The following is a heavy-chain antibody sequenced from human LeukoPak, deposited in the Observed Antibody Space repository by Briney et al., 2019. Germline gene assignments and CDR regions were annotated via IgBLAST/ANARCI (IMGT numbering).Heavy chain of an antibody. J-gene: IGHJ6*03. CDR2: ISAYYGST. V-gene: IGHV1-18*01. Sequence: ASVKVSCKASGYTFTSYGISWVRQAPGQGLEWMGWISAYYGSTNYAQKLQGRVTMTTDTSTSTAYMELRSLRSDDTAVYYCARFSWGSYYMDVWGKGTTVTVSS. D-gene: IGHD2-15*01. CDR1: GYTFTSYG. CDR3: ARFSWGSYYMDV.